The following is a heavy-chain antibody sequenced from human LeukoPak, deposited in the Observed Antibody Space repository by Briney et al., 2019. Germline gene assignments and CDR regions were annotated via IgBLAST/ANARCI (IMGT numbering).Heavy chain of an antibody. Sequence: QPGRSLRLSCAASGFTFSSYSMHWVRQAPGKGLEWVAVIWYDGSNKYYADSVKGRFTISRDNSKNTLYLQMNSLRAEDTAVYYCAKDAAMVYFDYWGQGTLVTVSS. CDR2: IWYDGSNK. V-gene: IGHV3-33*06. J-gene: IGHJ4*02. CDR1: GFTFSSYS. D-gene: IGHD5-18*01. CDR3: AKDAAMVYFDY.